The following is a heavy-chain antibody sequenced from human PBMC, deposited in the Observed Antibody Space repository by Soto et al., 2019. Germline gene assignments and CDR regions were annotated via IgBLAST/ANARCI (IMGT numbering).Heavy chain of an antibody. Sequence: PGGSLRLSCATSGFNFYNYDMSWVRRASGKGLEWVGRIRSKANGYTTEYAASVKGKFTISRDDTKNTAYLQMNSLKTEDTAVYFCTSFRHAVAGTENFDYWGQGTLVTVSS. CDR1: GFNFYNYD. CDR3: TSFRHAVAGTENFDY. CDR2: IRSKANGYTT. J-gene: IGHJ4*02. V-gene: IGHV3-73*01. D-gene: IGHD6-19*01.